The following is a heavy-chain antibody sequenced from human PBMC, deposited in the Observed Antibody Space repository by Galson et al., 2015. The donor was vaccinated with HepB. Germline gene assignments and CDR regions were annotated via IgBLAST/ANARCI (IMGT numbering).Heavy chain of an antibody. D-gene: IGHD6-13*01. V-gene: IGHV3-11*01. CDR3: ARDKIAAAAIDY. J-gene: IGHJ4*02. CDR2: ISSSGSTI. CDR1: GFTFSDYY. Sequence: SLRLSCAASGFTFSDYYMSWIRQAPGKGLEWVSYISSSGSTIYYADSVKGRFTISRDNAKNSLYLQMNSLRAEDTAVYYCARDKIAAAAIDYWGQGTLVTVSS.